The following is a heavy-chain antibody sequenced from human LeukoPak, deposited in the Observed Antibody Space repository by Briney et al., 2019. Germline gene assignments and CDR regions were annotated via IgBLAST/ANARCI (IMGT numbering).Heavy chain of an antibody. CDR2: ISGSGGST. J-gene: IGHJ4*02. CDR1: GFTFSNYA. CDR3: AKGDCSSTSCYSGY. Sequence: GASLRLSCAASGFTFSNYAMSWVRQAPGKGLEWVSAISGSGGSTYYADSVKGRFTISRDNSKNTLYLQMNSLRAEDTAVYYCAKGDCSSTSCYSGYWGQGTLVTVSS. V-gene: IGHV3-23*01. D-gene: IGHD2-2*02.